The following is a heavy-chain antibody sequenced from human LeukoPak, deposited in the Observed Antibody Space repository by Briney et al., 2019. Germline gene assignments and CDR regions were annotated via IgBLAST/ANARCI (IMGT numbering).Heavy chain of an antibody. Sequence: GGSLRLSCAASGFTFSSYAMHWVRQAPGKGLEWVAVISYDGSNKYYADSVKGRFTISRDNSKNALYLQMNSLRAEDTALYYCARDPTGYYDSSYLDYWGQGTLVTVSS. CDR1: GFTFSSYA. V-gene: IGHV3-30*01. D-gene: IGHD3-22*01. CDR3: ARDPTGYYDSSYLDY. CDR2: ISYDGSNK. J-gene: IGHJ4*02.